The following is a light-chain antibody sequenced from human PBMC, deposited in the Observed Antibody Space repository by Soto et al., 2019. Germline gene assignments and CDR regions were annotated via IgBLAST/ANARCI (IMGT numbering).Light chain of an antibody. CDR2: AAS. CDR1: QGIRND. CDR3: QHTFNSPPWT. V-gene: IGKV1-6*01. J-gene: IGKJ5*01. Sequence: AIQMTQYPSSLSASVGDRVTITCRASQGIRNDLGWYQQKPGKAPKLLIYAASSLQSGVPSRFSGSGSGTDFTLTISSLQSEDFASYFCQHTFNSPPWTFGQGTRLEIK.